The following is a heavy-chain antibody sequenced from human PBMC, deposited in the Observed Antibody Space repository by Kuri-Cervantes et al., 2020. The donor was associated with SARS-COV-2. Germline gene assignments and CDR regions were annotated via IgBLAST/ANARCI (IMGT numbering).Heavy chain of an antibody. CDR1: GFTFSTYA. Sequence: GGSLRLSCAASGFTFSTYAMSWVRQAPGKGLEWVSYISSSGSTIYYADSVKGRFTISRDNAKNSLYLQMNSLRAEDTALYYCAKDAHSSGWYDYWGQGTLVTVSS. D-gene: IGHD6-19*01. J-gene: IGHJ4*02. V-gene: IGHV3-48*04. CDR2: ISSSGSTI. CDR3: AKDAHSSGWYDY.